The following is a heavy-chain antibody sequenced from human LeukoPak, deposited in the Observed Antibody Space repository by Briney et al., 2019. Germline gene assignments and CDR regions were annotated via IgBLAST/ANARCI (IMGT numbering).Heavy chain of an antibody. CDR1: GFTFSHYW. J-gene: IGHJ4*02. CDR2: IYNDGSST. CDR3: ARGLSTSRWYYN. Sequence: GGSLRLSCAASGFTFSHYWMHWVRQAPGKGLVWVSRIYNDGSSTSYADSVKGRFTISRDNAKTSLYLQMNSLRAEDTAVYYCARGLSTSRWYYNWGQGTLVTVSS. V-gene: IGHV3-74*01. D-gene: IGHD6-13*01.